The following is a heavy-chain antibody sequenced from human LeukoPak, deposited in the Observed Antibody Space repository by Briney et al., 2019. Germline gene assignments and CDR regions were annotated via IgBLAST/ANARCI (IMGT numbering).Heavy chain of an antibody. Sequence: PSETLSLTCTVSGVSISYATYQWTWIRQSAGKGLEWIGLISKSGTTNYNPSHKSRVTISIDTTKNQFSLKLTSVTAADTAVYYCARLLGPLDYVWGSSRSKWGQGTLVTVSP. CDR1: GVSISYATYQ. CDR3: ARLLGPLDYVWGSSRSK. J-gene: IGHJ4*02. D-gene: IGHD3-16*02. CDR2: ISKSGTT. V-gene: IGHV4-61*02.